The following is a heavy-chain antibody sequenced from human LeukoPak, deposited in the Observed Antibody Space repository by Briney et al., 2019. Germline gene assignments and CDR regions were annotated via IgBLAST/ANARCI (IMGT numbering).Heavy chain of an antibody. D-gene: IGHD6-6*01. V-gene: IGHV4-30-2*01. CDR2: IYHSGST. CDR1: GGSISSGGYY. Sequence: SQTLSLTCTVSGGSISSGGYYWSWIRQPPGKGLEWIGYIYHSGSTFYNPSLKSRVAISVDRSKNQFSLKLSSVTAADTAVYYCASIPSYYFDYWGQGTLVTVSS. CDR3: ASIPSYYFDY. J-gene: IGHJ4*02.